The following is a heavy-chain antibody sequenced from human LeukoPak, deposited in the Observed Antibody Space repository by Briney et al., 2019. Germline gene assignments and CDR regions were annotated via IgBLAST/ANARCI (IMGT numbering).Heavy chain of an antibody. Sequence: SETLSLTCTVSGGSITSSPYYWAWIRQPPGKGLEWIGIIYYSGSTFYNPSLESRVTISIDSSKNQFSLKLSSVTAADTAVYYCARGATGWFDPWCQGTLVTVSS. J-gene: IGHJ5*02. CDR3: ARGATGWFDP. V-gene: IGHV4-39*07. CDR2: IYYSGST. D-gene: IGHD1-26*01. CDR1: GGSITSSPYY.